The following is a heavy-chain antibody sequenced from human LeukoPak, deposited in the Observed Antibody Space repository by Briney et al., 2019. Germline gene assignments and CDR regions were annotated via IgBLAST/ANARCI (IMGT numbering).Heavy chain of an antibody. Sequence: GGSLRLSCAASGFTFSKYWLHWVRQAPGKGLVWVSYINSGGGHTDYADSVRGRFTISRDDSKNTLYLQMNSLRAEDTAVYYCAREGISRKMDLDYWGQGTLVTVSS. CDR3: AREGISRKMDLDY. D-gene: IGHD2/OR15-2a*01. CDR2: INSGGGHT. J-gene: IGHJ4*02. CDR1: GFTFSKYW. V-gene: IGHV3-74*01.